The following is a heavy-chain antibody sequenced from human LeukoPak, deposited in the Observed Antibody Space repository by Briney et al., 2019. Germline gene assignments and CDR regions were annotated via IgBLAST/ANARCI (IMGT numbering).Heavy chain of an antibody. CDR2: MFHSGST. CDR3: ARRGSAGWYADF. J-gene: IGHJ4*02. Sequence: PSETLSLTCAVCSHSISSDYYWGWIRPSPGKGLEWIGTMFHSGSTYYNPSLMSRVTISVDKSKNQFSLKLNSVTAADTAVYFCARRGSAGWYADFWGQGTLVTVSS. CDR1: SHSISSDYY. D-gene: IGHD6-19*01. V-gene: IGHV4-38-2*01.